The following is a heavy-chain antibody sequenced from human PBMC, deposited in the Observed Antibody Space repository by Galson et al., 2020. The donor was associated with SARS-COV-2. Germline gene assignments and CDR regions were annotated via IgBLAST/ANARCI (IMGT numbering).Heavy chain of an antibody. CDR1: GFTFSSYG. CDR3: AKERAYYDSSGHISYYYGMDV. V-gene: IGHV3-30*18. Sequence: GESLKISCAASGFTFSSYGMHWVRQAPGKGLEWVAVISYDGSNKYYADSVKGRFTISRDNSKNTLYLQMNSLRAEDTAVYYCAKERAYYDSSGHISYYYGMDVWGQGTMVTVSS. CDR2: ISYDGSNK. D-gene: IGHD3-22*01. J-gene: IGHJ6*02.